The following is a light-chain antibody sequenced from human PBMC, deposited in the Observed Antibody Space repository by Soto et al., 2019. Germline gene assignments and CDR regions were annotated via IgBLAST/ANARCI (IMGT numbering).Light chain of an antibody. CDR1: SSDLGGYNY. CDR2: DVS. Sequence: QSALTQPRSVSGAPGQSVTIFCTGTSSDLGGYNYVSWYQQHPVKAPKLMIYDVSKRPSGVPDRFSGSKSGNTVSLTISGLQAEDEADYYCCSYAGSYSYVFGTGTKVTVL. CDR3: CSYAGSYSYV. V-gene: IGLV2-11*01. J-gene: IGLJ1*01.